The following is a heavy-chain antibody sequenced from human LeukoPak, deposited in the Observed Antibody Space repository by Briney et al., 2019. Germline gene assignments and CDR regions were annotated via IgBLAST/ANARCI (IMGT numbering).Heavy chain of an antibody. D-gene: IGHD2-8*01. J-gene: IGHJ4*02. CDR1: GFTFSTYA. CDR2: LPFDGRNE. Sequence: GSLRLSCAASGFTFSTYAMHWVRQAPGKGLEWVAVLPFDGRNEYYADAVKGRFTISRDNSENTVSLQMNSLRTEDTAVYYCARAPLIMAAPDYWGQGTLVTVSS. CDR3: ARAPLIMAAPDY. V-gene: IGHV3-30*17.